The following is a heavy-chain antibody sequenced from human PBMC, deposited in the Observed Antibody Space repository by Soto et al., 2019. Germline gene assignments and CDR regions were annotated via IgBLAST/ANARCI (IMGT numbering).Heavy chain of an antibody. CDR3: DSGQQLVRNY. CDR2: IYHSGST. CDR1: GGSISSGGYS. V-gene: IGHV4-30-2*01. Sequence: QLQLQESGSGLVKPSQTLSLTCAVSGGSISSGGYSWSWIRQPPGKGLEWIGYIYHSGSTYYNPSRQSRITISVDRSKNQFSLKRSSVTAADTAVYYCDSGQQLVRNYWGQGTLVTVSS. J-gene: IGHJ4*02. D-gene: IGHD6-13*01.